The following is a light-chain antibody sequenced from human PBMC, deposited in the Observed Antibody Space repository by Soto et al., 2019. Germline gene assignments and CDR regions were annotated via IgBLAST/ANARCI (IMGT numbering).Light chain of an antibody. Sequence: EIVMTQSPATLSVTQGERVTLSCRASQSVSSDLAWYQHKPGQAPRLLIYGASTRATGTPARFSGSGSGTEFSLSISSLQSEDFAVYYCLQYNDWPPKQYTFGQGTKLEIK. V-gene: IGKV3-15*01. J-gene: IGKJ2*01. CDR3: LQYNDWPPKQYT. CDR2: GAS. CDR1: QSVSSD.